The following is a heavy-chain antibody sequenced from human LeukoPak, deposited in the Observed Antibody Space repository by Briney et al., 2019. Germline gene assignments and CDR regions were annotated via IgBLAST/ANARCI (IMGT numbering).Heavy chain of an antibody. CDR2: INPNSGDT. Sequence: ASVKVSCKTSGYTFSDYYIHWIRQAPGQGLEWVGWINPNSGDTDYAQKFQGRVTMTRDTSISTAYTELSRLRSDDTAVYYCARAPSDYYDFWSGYYNHNWFDPWGQGTLVTVSS. D-gene: IGHD3-3*01. CDR1: GYTFSDYY. J-gene: IGHJ5*02. V-gene: IGHV1-2*02. CDR3: ARAPSDYYDFWSGYYNHNWFDP.